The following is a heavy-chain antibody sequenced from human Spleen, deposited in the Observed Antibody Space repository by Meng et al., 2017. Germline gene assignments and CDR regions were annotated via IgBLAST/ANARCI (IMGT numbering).Heavy chain of an antibody. D-gene: IGHD1-1*01. CDR3: AREDTGGLERPHDAFDI. V-gene: IGHV3-21*01. J-gene: IGHJ3*02. Sequence: GESLKISCAASGFTFSSYSMNWVRQAPGKGLEWVSSISSSSSYIYYADSVKGRFTISRDNAKNSLYLQMNSLRAEDTAVYYCAREDTGGLERPHDAFDIWGQGTMVTVSS. CDR2: ISSSSSYI. CDR1: GFTFSSYS.